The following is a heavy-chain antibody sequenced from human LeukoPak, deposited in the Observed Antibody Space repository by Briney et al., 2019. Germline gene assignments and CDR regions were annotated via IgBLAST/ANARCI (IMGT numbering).Heavy chain of an antibody. CDR2: INHSGST. CDR3: ARARYVWGSYRYDLFDY. D-gene: IGHD3-16*02. Sequence: SETLSLTCAVYGGSFSGYYWSWIRQPPGKGLEWIGEINHSGSTNYNPSLKSRVTISVDTSKNQFSLKLSSVTAADTAVYYCARARYVWGSYRYDLFDYWGQGTLVTVSS. CDR1: GGSFSGYY. V-gene: IGHV4-34*01. J-gene: IGHJ4*02.